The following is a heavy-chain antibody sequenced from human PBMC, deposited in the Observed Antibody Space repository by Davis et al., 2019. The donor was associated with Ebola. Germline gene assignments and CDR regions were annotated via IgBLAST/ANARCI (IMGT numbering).Heavy chain of an antibody. D-gene: IGHD3-3*01. Sequence: GESLKISCAASGFTFSSYAMSWVRQAPGKGLEWVSAISGSGGSTYYADSVKGRFTISRDNSKNTLYLQMNSLRAEDTAVYYCAKDQFGVEWLLFGMDVWGQGTTVTVSS. CDR3: AKDQFGVEWLLFGMDV. J-gene: IGHJ6*02. CDR2: ISGSGGST. CDR1: GFTFSSYA. V-gene: IGHV3-23*01.